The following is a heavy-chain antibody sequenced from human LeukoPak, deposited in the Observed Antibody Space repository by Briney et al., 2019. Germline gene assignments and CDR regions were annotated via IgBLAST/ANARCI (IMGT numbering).Heavy chain of an antibody. D-gene: IGHD6-25*01. CDR3: AKSTLGSAGEAFDI. CDR2: ISGSGATT. CDR1: GFTFSSYA. Sequence: GGSLRLPCAASGFTFSSYAMSWVRQAPGKGLEWVSSISGSGATTYYADSVKGRFTISRDNSKNTLYLQMNSLRAEDTAVYYCAKSTLGSAGEAFDIWGQGTMVTVSS. V-gene: IGHV3-23*01. J-gene: IGHJ3*02.